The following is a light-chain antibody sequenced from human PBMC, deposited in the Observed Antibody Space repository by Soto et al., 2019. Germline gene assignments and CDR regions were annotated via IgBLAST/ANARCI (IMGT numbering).Light chain of an antibody. J-gene: IGLJ3*02. CDR3: SSRASTLGV. V-gene: IGLV2-14*01. CDR1: SSDIGDSNF. Sequence: QSALTQPASVSGSPGQSITISCTGTSSDIGDSNFVSWYQQHPGKAPKLIIFEVSTRPSGVSNRFSGSKSDNTASLTISGLQAEDEAHYYCSSRASTLGVFGGGTKLTVL. CDR2: EVS.